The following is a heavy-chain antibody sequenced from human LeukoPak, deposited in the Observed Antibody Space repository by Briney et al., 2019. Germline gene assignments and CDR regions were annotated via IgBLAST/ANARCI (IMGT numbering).Heavy chain of an antibody. CDR2: ISASGDST. D-gene: IGHD2-2*01. CDR3: AKIYCRSTSCHFDY. Sequence: GGSLRLSCAASGLTFSSYGMSWVRQAPGQGLEWVSSISASGDSTYNADSVKGRFSISRDNSKNTLYLQMNSLRAEDTALYYCAKIYCRSTSCHFDYWGQGTLVTVSS. CDR1: GLTFSSYG. J-gene: IGHJ4*02. V-gene: IGHV3-23*01.